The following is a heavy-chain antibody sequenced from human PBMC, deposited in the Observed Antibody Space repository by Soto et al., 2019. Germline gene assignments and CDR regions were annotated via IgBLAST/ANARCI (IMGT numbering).Heavy chain of an antibody. D-gene: IGHD2-2*01. V-gene: IGHV4-31*03. CDR1: GGSISSGGYY. CDR2: IYYSGNT. Sequence: QVQLQESGPGLVKPSQTLSLTCTVFGGSISSGGYYWSWIRQHPGKGLEWIGYIYYSGNTYYNPSLKSRVTISVDTSKNQFSLKLSSVTAADTAVYYCARDSSPYCGSTSCYEAYFDYWGQGTLVTVSS. J-gene: IGHJ4*02. CDR3: ARDSSPYCGSTSCYEAYFDY.